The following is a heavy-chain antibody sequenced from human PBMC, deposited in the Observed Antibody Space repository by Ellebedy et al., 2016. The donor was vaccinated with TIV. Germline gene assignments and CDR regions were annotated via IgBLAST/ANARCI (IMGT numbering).Heavy chain of an antibody. J-gene: IGHJ4*02. CDR3: AGHSGYTYRKNPIDS. Sequence: DSVKGRLTISRDNSKNSVYLQMNSLRFEDTAVYYCAGHSGYTYRKNPIDSWGQGTLVTVSS. V-gene: IGHV3-11*03. D-gene: IGHD5-18*01.